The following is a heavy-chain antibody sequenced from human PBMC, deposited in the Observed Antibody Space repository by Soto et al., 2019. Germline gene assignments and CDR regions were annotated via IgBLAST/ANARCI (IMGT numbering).Heavy chain of an antibody. CDR1: GYTFTSYY. CDR3: ARLSPYYYDSSGYLDY. J-gene: IGHJ4*02. Sequence: ASVKVSCKASGYTFTSYYMHWVRQAPGQGLERMGIINPSGGSTSYAQKFQGRVTMTRDTSTSTVYMELSSLRSEDTAVYYCARLSPYYYDSSGYLDYWGQGTLVTVSS. D-gene: IGHD3-22*01. V-gene: IGHV1-46*01. CDR2: INPSGGST.